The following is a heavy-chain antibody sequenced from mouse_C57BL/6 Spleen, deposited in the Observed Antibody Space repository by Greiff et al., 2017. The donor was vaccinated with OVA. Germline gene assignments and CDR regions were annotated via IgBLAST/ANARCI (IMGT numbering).Heavy chain of an antibody. Sequence: EVHLVESGGGLVQPGGSLKLSCAASGFTFSDYGMAWVRQAPRKGPEWVAFISNLAYSIYYADTVTGRFPVSRENAKNTLYLEMSSLRSEDTAMYYCARQVTTVGYFDVWGTGTTVTVSS. CDR1: GFTFSDYG. CDR2: ISNLAYSI. V-gene: IGHV5-15*01. CDR3: ARQVTTVGYFDV. J-gene: IGHJ1*03. D-gene: IGHD1-1*01.